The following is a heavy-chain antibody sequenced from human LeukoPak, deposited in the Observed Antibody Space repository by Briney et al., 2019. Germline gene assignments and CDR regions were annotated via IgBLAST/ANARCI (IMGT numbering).Heavy chain of an antibody. Sequence: GASVKVSCKASGGTFSSYAISWVRQAPGQGLEWMGRIIPILGIANYAQKFQGRVTITADKSTSTAYMELSSLRSEDTAVYYCARDLRSIGGLRDLFDYWGQGTLVTVSS. J-gene: IGHJ4*02. CDR2: IIPILGIA. CDR3: ARDLRSIGGLRDLFDY. V-gene: IGHV1-69*04. CDR1: GGTFSSYA. D-gene: IGHD3-16*01.